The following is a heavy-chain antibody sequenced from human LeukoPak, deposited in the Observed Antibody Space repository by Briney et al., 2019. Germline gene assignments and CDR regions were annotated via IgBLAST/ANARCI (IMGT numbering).Heavy chain of an antibody. D-gene: IGHD2-2*01. V-gene: IGHV3-30*03. CDR1: GFTFSSYG. Sequence: GGSLRLSCAASGFTFSSYGMHWVRQAPGKGLEWVAVISYDGSNKYYADSVKGRFTISRDNSKNTLYLQMNSLRAEDTAVYYCAREMVGYCSSTSCYDDYYYGMDVWGQGITVTVSS. CDR2: ISYDGSNK. J-gene: IGHJ6*02. CDR3: AREMVGYCSSTSCYDDYYYGMDV.